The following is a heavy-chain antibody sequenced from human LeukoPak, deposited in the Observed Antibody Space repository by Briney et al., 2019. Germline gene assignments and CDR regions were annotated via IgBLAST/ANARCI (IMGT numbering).Heavy chain of an antibody. D-gene: IGHD2-8*01. J-gene: IGHJ4*02. CDR2: TSGSGGSA. CDR3: AKDFSAVMVVVHLDY. V-gene: IGHV3-23*01. CDR1: GFTVSSNY. Sequence: QTGGSLRLSCAASGFTVSSNYMSWVRQAPGKGLEWVSATSGSGGSAYYADSVKGRFSISRDNSKNTLCLQMNSLRAEDTAIYYCAKDFSAVMVVVHLDYWGLGTLVTVSS.